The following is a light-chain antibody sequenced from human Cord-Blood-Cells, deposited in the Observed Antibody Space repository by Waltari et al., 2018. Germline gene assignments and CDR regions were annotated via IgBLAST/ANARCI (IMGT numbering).Light chain of an antibody. CDR3: CSYAGSYTFDV. CDR1: SRDVGGYNY. Sequence: QSALTQPRSVSGSPGQSVTISCTGTSRDVGGYNYVSWYQQHPGKAPKLMIYDVSKRPSGVPDRFSGSKSGNTASLTISGLQAGDEADYYCCSYAGSYTFDVFGTGTKVTVL. CDR2: DVS. V-gene: IGLV2-11*01. J-gene: IGLJ1*01.